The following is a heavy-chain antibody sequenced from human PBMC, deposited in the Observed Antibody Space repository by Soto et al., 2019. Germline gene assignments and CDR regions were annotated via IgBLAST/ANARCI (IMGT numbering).Heavy chain of an antibody. CDR3: AREGGSETLQPSYNWFDT. CDR1: GYTFTDYH. J-gene: IGHJ5*02. D-gene: IGHD6-25*01. V-gene: IGHV1-2*02. CDR2: INANNGGA. Sequence: QVQLVQSGAEVKKPGASVKVSCKASGYTFTDYHIHWVRQAPGQGLEFMGWINANNGGAGSAQQFQSRVTMTRDTSITTVYMELSNLRSDDTAVYYCAREGGSETLQPSYNWFDTWGQGTLVTVSS.